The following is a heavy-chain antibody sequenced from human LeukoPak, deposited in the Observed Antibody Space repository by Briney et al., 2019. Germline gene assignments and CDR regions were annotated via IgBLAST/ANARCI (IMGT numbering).Heavy chain of an antibody. D-gene: IGHD4-17*01. V-gene: IGHV3-23*01. Sequence: RPGGSLRLSCAASGFTFSSYSMNWVRQAPGKGLEWVSGITGRSDDTNYADSVKGRFTISRDNSKDTLYLQMSSLRVDDTAVYFCAKARSYGDYYFDSWGQGTLVTVSA. CDR1: GFTFSSYS. CDR2: ITGRSDDT. CDR3: AKARSYGDYYFDS. J-gene: IGHJ4*02.